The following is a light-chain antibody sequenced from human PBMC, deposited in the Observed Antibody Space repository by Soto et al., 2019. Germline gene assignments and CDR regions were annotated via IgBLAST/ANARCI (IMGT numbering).Light chain of an antibody. V-gene: IGLV2-23*03. J-gene: IGLJ2*01. CDR1: SSDVGSYNL. CDR3: CSYAGSSTFL. CDR2: EGS. Sequence: QSAPTQPASVSGSPGQSITISCTGTSSDVGSYNLVSWYQQHPGKAPKLMIYEGSKRPSGVSNRFSGSKSGNTASLTISGLQAEDEADYYCCSYAGSSTFLFGGGTKLTVL.